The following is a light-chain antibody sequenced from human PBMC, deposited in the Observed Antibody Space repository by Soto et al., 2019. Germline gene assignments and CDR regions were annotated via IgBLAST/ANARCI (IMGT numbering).Light chain of an antibody. CDR2: EGS. V-gene: IGLV2-23*01. Sequence: QSVLTQPASVSGSPGQSITISCTGTSSDVGSYNLVSWYQQHPGKAPKLMIYEGSKRPSGVSNRFSGSKSGNTASLTISGLQGEDEADYYCCSYAGSSTPFGGGTKLTVL. J-gene: IGLJ3*02. CDR1: SSDVGSYNL. CDR3: CSYAGSSTP.